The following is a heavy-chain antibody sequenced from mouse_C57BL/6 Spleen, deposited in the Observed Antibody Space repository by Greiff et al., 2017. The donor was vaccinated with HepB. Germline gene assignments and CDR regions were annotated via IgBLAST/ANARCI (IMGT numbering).Heavy chain of an antibody. J-gene: IGHJ3*01. V-gene: IGHV5-15*01. Sequence: EVKLMESGGGLVQPGGSLKLSCAASGFTFSDYGMAWVRQAPRKGPEWVAFISNLAYSIYYADTVTGRFTISRENAKNTLYLEMSSLRSEDTAMYYCARSYGSSSWFAYWGQGTLVTVSA. CDR1: GFTFSDYG. CDR2: ISNLAYSI. CDR3: ARSYGSSSWFAY. D-gene: IGHD1-1*01.